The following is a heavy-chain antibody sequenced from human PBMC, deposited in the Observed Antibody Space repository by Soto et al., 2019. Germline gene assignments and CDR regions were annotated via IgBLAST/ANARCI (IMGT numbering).Heavy chain of an antibody. V-gene: IGHV3-48*01. CDR2: ISSSSSTI. Sequence: EVQLVESGGGLVQPGGSLRLSCAASGFTFSSYSMNWVRQAPGKGLEWVSYISSSSSTIYYADSVKGRFTISRDNAQNSLYLQMNSLRAEDTAVYYCARDSAMATEPFDYWGQGTLVTVSS. D-gene: IGHD5-18*01. CDR3: ARDSAMATEPFDY. CDR1: GFTFSSYS. J-gene: IGHJ4*02.